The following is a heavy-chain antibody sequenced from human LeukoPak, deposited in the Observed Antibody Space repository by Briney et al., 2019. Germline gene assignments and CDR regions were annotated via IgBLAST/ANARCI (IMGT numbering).Heavy chain of an antibody. CDR2: IKQDGSEK. D-gene: IGHD2-15*01. CDR1: GFTFSSYW. V-gene: IGHV3-7*01. J-gene: IGHJ4*02. CDR3: ARDVENVVVVAASKGGYDY. Sequence: PGGSLRLSCAASGFTFSSYWMSWVRQAPGKGLEWVANIKQDGSEKYYVDSVKGRFTISRDSAKNSLYLQMNSLRAEDTAVYYCARDVENVVVVAASKGGYDYWGQGTLVTVSP.